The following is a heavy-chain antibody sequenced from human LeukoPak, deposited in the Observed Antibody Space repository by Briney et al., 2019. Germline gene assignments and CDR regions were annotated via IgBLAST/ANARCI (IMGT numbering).Heavy chain of an antibody. V-gene: IGHV3-64*01. D-gene: IGHD5-18*01. J-gene: IGHJ4*02. Sequence: GGSLRLSCAASGFRISSCALQWARQAPGKGLQYVSGISNGGSIDYANSVKGRFTISRDNSKNTLYLQMGSLRPEDMAVYYCGRDFSYCSGFDYWGQGILVTVSS. CDR3: GRDFSYCSGFDY. CDR1: GFRISSCA. CDR2: ISNGGSI.